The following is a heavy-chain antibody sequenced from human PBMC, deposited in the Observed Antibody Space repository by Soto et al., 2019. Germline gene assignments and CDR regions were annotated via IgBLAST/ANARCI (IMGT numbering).Heavy chain of an antibody. V-gene: IGHV4-4*02. CDR1: GGSISSSNW. Sequence: SETLSLTCAVSGGSISSSNWWSWVRQPPGKGLEWIGEIYHSGSTNYNPSLKSRVTISVDKSKNQFSLKLSSVTAADTAVYYCARVIVDTAMVTSGIDVWGQGTTVTVSS. CDR2: IYHSGST. J-gene: IGHJ6*02. CDR3: ARVIVDTAMVTSGIDV. D-gene: IGHD5-18*01.